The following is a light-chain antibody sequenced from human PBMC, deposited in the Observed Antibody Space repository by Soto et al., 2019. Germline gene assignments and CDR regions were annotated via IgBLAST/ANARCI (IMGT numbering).Light chain of an antibody. J-gene: IGKJ1*01. Sequence: DIQMPQSPSTLSASLGARVTITSRASQSISSWLAWYQQKPGKAPKLLIYKASSLESGVPSRFSGSGSGTEFTLTISSLQPDDFATYYCQQYNSYLFGQGTKVDIK. V-gene: IGKV1-5*03. CDR2: KAS. CDR1: QSISSW. CDR3: QQYNSYL.